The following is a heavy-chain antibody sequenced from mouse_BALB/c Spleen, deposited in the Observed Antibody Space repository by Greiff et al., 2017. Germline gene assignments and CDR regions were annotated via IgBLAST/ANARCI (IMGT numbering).Heavy chain of an antibody. D-gene: IGHD2-1*01. V-gene: IGHV1-5*01. J-gene: IGHJ2*01. Sequence: VQLQQSGTVLARPGASVKMSCKASGYSFTSYWMHWVKQRPGQGLEWIGAIYPGNSDTSYNQKFKGKAKLTAVTSASTAYMELSSLTNEDSAVYYCTREGNYGFFDYWGQGTTLTVSS. CDR2: IYPGNSDT. CDR3: TREGNYGFFDY. CDR1: GYSFTSYW.